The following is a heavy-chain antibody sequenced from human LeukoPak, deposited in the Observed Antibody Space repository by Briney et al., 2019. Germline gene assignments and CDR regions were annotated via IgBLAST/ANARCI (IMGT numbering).Heavy chain of an antibody. D-gene: IGHD2-21*02. CDR2: ISYDGSHK. CDR1: GFTFSTFA. J-gene: IGHJ3*01. CDR3: ARVAYCLGDCYSGAFDV. V-gene: IGHV3-30*04. Sequence: PGRSLRLSCASSGFTFSTFAMHWVRQAPGKGREWVALISYDGSHKYYADSVKGRFTISRDNSKNSLYLQMNSLRADDTAVYSCARVAYCLGDCYSGAFDVWGLGTMVTVSS.